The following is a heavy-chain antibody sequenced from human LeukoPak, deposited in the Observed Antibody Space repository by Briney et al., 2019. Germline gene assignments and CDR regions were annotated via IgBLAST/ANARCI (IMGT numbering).Heavy chain of an antibody. CDR3: ATVGIVVVPAATYYFDY. J-gene: IGHJ4*02. Sequence: GASVKVSCKASGYTFTSYGISWVRQAPGQGLEWMGWISAYNGNTNYAQKLQGRVTMTTDTSTSTAYMELRSLRSEDTAVYYCATVGIVVVPAATYYFDYWGQGTLVTVSS. CDR2: ISAYNGNT. CDR1: GYTFTSYG. V-gene: IGHV1-18*01. D-gene: IGHD2-2*03.